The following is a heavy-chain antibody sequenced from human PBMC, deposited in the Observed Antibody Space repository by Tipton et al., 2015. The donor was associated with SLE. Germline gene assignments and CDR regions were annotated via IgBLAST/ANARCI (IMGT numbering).Heavy chain of an antibody. J-gene: IGHJ6*03. Sequence: TLSLTCTVSGGSISSSYWSWIRQPPGKGLEWIGYIYYSGSTNYNPSLKSRVTISVDTSKNQFSLKLSSVTAADTAVYYCARARRQPRGYYYYYMDVWGKGTTVTVSS. CDR2: IYYSGST. CDR1: GGSISSSY. CDR3: ARARRQPRGYYYYYMDV. V-gene: IGHV4-59*01.